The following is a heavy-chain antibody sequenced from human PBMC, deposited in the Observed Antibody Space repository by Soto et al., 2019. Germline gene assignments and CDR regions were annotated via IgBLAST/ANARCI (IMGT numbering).Heavy chain of an antibody. CDR3: AKYASGRYYFDS. CDR2: IYYTGSS. CDR1: GGSMSRYY. V-gene: IGHV4-59*01. D-gene: IGHD6-19*01. J-gene: IGHJ4*02. Sequence: QVQLQESGPGLVKPSETVSLTCTVSGGSMSRYYWTWIRQPPGKGLEWIGYIYYTGSSNSNPSLKSRVTISMDTSTNQFSLRLPAVTAADTAVYYCAKYASGRYYFDSWGQGTLVTVSS.